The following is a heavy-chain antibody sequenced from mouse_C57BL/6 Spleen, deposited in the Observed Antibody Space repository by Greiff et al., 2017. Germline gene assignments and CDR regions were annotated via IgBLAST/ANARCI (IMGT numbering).Heavy chain of an antibody. CDR1: GYTFTSYG. D-gene: IGHD2-3*01. J-gene: IGHJ4*01. V-gene: IGHV1-81*01. CDR3: ARSHDGDY. CDR2: IYPRSGNT. Sequence: VQLKQSGAELARPGASVKLSCKASGYTFTSYGISWVKQRTGQGLEWIGEIYPRSGNTSYNEKFKGKATLTADKSSSTAYMELRSLTSEDSAVYFCARSHDGDYWGQGTSVTVSS.